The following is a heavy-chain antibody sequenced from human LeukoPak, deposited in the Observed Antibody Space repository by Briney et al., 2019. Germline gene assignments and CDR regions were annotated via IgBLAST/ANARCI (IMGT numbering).Heavy chain of an antibody. CDR2: IRYDGSNK. V-gene: IGHV3-30*02. CDR3: AKDYSRIAVAGKVAY. Sequence: GGSLRLSCAASGFTFSSYGMHWVRQAPGKGLEWVAFIRYDGSNKYYADSVKGRFTISRGNSKNTLYLQMNSLRAEDTAVYYCAKDYSRIAVAGKVAYWGQGTLVTVSS. CDR1: GFTFSSYG. J-gene: IGHJ4*02. D-gene: IGHD6-19*01.